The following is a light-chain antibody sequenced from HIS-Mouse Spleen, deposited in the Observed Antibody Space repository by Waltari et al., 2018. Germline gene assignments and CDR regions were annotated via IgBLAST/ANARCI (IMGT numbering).Light chain of an antibody. V-gene: IGLV2-14*03. J-gene: IGLJ3*02. CDR3: SSYTSSSTRV. CDR1: SSDVGGYNY. Sequence: PGQSITISCTGTSSDVGGYNYVSWYQQHPGKAPKLMIFDVSNRPSGVSNRFSGSKSGNTASLTISGLQAEDEADYYCSSYTSSSTRVFGGGTKLTVL. CDR2: DVS.